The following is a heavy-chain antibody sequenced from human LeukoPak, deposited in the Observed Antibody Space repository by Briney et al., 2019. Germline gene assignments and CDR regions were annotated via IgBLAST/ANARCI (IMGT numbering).Heavy chain of an antibody. V-gene: IGHV3-30*04. D-gene: IGHD5-18*01. Sequence: GGSLRLSCAASAFSFNTYTMHWVRQAPGKGLEWVALISHDGRDKYYADFVKGRFTISRDNSKNTLYLHMNSLRVDDTAFYYCARVRGYTYGPFDSWGQGTLVTVSS. CDR1: AFSFNTYT. J-gene: IGHJ4*02. CDR3: ARVRGYTYGPFDS. CDR2: ISHDGRDK.